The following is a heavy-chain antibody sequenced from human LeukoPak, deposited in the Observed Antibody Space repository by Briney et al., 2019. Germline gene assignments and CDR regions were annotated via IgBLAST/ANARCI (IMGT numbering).Heavy chain of an antibody. Sequence: GGSLRLSCAASGFIFSSYAMHWVRQAPGKGLEWVAVISYDGSNKYYADSVRGRFTISRDNSKNTLYLQMNSLRADDTAVYYCAKGSPTAMIVVRKAFDYWGQGTLVTVSS. CDR2: ISYDGSNK. V-gene: IGHV3-30*04. J-gene: IGHJ4*02. D-gene: IGHD3-22*01. CDR3: AKGSPTAMIVVRKAFDY. CDR1: GFIFSSYA.